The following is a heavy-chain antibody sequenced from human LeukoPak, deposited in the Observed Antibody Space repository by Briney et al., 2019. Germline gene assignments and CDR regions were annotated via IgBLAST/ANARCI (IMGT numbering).Heavy chain of an antibody. CDR2: ISAYNGNT. V-gene: IGHV1-18*01. D-gene: IGHD2-2*01. CDR1: GYTFTSYG. CDR3: AREVVVPAVKRMKSDY. Sequence: GASVKVSCKASGYTFTSYGISWVRQTPGQGLEWMGWISAYNGNTNYAQKLQGRVTMTTDTSTSTAYMELRSLRSDDTAVYYCAREVVVPAVKRMKSDYWGQGTLVTVSS. J-gene: IGHJ4*02.